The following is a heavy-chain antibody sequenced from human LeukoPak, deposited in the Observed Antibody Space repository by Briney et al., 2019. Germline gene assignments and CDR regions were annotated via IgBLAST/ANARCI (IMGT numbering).Heavy chain of an antibody. CDR3: ARNDWAGIVVVVAATFDY. CDR2: ISYDGSNK. J-gene: IGHJ4*02. V-gene: IGHV3-30-3*01. Sequence: PGGSLRLSCAASGFTFSSYAMHWVRQAPGKGLEWVAVISYDGSNKYYADSVKGRFTISRDNTKNTLYLQMNSLRAEDTPVYYCARNDWAGIVVVVAATFDYWGQGTLVTVSS. CDR1: GFTFSSYA. D-gene: IGHD2-15*01.